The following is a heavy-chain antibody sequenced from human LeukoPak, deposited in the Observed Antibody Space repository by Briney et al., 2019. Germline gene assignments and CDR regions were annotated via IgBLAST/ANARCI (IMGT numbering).Heavy chain of an antibody. D-gene: IGHD3-10*01. CDR2: INAGNGNT. J-gene: IGHJ4*02. CDR3: ARGAMVRGVTYFDY. V-gene: IGHV1-3*01. CDR1: GYTFTSYA. Sequence: GASVKVSCMASGYTFTSYAMHWVRQAPGQRLEWMGWINAGNGNTKYSQKFQGRVTITRDTSASTAYMELSSLRSEDTAVYYCARGAMVRGVTYFDYWGQGTLVTVSS.